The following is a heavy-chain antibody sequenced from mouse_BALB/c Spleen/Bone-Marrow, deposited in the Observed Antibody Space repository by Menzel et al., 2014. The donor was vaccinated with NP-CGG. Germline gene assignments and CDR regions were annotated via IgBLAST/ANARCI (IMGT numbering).Heavy chain of an antibody. V-gene: IGHV1S81*02. D-gene: IGHD1-2*01. CDR2: INPSNGDT. J-gene: IGHJ2*01. CDR1: DYTFTSHW. CDR3: TNYGYD. Sequence: QVQLQQPGAELVRPGASVKLSCKASDYTFTSHWMHWVKLRPGQGFEWIGEINPSNGDTNYNEKFKRKATLTVDKSSSTAYMQLSSPTSEDSAVYYCTNYGYDWGQGTTLTVSS.